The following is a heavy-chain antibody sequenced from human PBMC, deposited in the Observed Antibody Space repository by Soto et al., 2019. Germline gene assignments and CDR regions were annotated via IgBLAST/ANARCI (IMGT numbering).Heavy chain of an antibody. CDR3: GRDRSHYDGVGKIDP. V-gene: IGHV3-21*01. CDR2: ISSKGSYI. J-gene: IGHJ5*02. Sequence: ESGGGLVKPGGSLRLSCAASGFNFSTYGMNWVRQAPGKGLEWVSSISSKGSYIYYTPSVKGRFTISRDNAKNSVYLQMNSLRAEDTAVYYCGRDRSHYDGVGKIDPWGQGTLVAVSS. D-gene: IGHD3-3*01. CDR1: GFNFSTYG.